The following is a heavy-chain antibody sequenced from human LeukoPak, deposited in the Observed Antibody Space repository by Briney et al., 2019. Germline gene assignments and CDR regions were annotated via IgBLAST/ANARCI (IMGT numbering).Heavy chain of an antibody. CDR3: ARGDCSSTSCYTAFDI. D-gene: IGHD2-2*02. CDR2: IIPIFGTA. V-gene: IGHV1-69*05. Sequence: SVKVSCKASGGTFSSYAISWVRQAPGQGLEWMGGIIPIFGTANYAQKFQGRVTITTDESTSTAYMELSSLRSEDTAVYYCARGDCSSTSCYTAFDIWGQGTIVTVSS. CDR1: GGTFSSYA. J-gene: IGHJ3*02.